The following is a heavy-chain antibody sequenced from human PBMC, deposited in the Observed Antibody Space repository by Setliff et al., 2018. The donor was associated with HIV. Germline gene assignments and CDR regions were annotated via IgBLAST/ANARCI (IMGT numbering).Heavy chain of an antibody. D-gene: IGHD3-10*01. CDR3: ARDLSPYGSGDPYYYYGMDF. CDR2: SYYTGST. V-gene: IGHV4-31*03. J-gene: IGHJ6*02. Sequence: LTCTVSGGSISSSGNYWTWIRQRPGKGLEWIGYSYYTGSTYYHPSLKSRVLISVDTSNNLFSLSLRSVTAADTAVYYCARDLSPYGSGDPYYYYGMDFWGQGTTVTVSS. CDR1: GGSISSSGNY.